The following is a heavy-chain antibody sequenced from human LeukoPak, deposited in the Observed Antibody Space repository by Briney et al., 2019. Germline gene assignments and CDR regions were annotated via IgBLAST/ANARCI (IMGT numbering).Heavy chain of an antibody. CDR3: AREKRQLGPFDY. D-gene: IGHD6-13*01. CDR2: IYHSGST. CDR1: GYSISSGYY. Sequence: SETLSLTCTVSGYSISSGYYWGWIRQPPGKGLEWIGSIYHSGSTYYNPSLKSRVTISVDTSKNQFSLKLSSVTAADTAVYYCAREKRQLGPFDYWGQGTLVTVSS. J-gene: IGHJ4*02. V-gene: IGHV4-38-2*02.